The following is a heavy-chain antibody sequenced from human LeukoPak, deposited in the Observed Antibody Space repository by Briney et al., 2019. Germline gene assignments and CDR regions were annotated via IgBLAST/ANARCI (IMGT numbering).Heavy chain of an antibody. CDR2: ISGSGGST. CDR1: GFTFSSYA. J-gene: IGHJ4*02. D-gene: IGHD3-3*01. V-gene: IGHV3-23*01. CDR3: AKSGDPTYDFWSGYAMNFDY. Sequence: PGGSLRLSCAASGFTFSSYAMSWVPQAPGKGLEWVSAISGSGGSTYYADSVKGRFTISRDNSKNTLYLQMNSLRAEDTAVYYCAKSGDPTYDFWSGYAMNFDYWGQGTLVTVSS.